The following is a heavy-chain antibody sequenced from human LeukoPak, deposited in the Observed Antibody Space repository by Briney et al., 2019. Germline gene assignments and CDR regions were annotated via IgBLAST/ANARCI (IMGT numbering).Heavy chain of an antibody. Sequence: GGSLRLSCAASGFTFNSYALTWVRQAPGKGLEWVSRISGSGDSAYYADSVKGRFTISRDNSKNTLYLQMNSLRVEDTAVYYCTKRGELETSYYYWGQGTLVTVSS. J-gene: IGHJ4*02. V-gene: IGHV3-23*01. CDR2: ISGSGDSA. CDR1: GFTFNSYA. D-gene: IGHD1-1*01. CDR3: TKRGELETSYYY.